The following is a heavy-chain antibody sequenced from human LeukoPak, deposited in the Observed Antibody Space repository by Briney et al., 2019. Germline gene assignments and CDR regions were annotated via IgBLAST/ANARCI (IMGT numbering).Heavy chain of an antibody. V-gene: IGHV3-74*01. CDR2: INSDGSST. CDR3: ARHGSITMVRGRLRYYYMDV. J-gene: IGHJ6*03. Sequence: GGSLRLSCAASGFTFSSYWMHWVRQAPGKGLVWVSRINSDGSSTSYADSVKGRFTISRDNSKNTLYLQMNSLRAEDTAVYYCARHGSITMVRGRLRYYYMDVWGKGTTVTISS. D-gene: IGHD3-10*01. CDR1: GFTFSSYW.